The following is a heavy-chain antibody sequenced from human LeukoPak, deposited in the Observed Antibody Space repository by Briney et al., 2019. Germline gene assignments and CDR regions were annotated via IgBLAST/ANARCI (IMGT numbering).Heavy chain of an antibody. D-gene: IGHD6-25*01. CDR3: ARANSGSVFGDAFDI. V-gene: IGHV4-34*01. J-gene: IGHJ3*02. CDR1: GGSFSVYY. Sequence: SETLSLTCAVYGGSFSVYYWSWFRQPPGKGLEWIGEINHSGSTNYNPSLKSRVTISVDTSKNQFSLKLSSVTAADTAVYYCARANSGSVFGDAFDIWGQGTMVTVSS. CDR2: INHSGST.